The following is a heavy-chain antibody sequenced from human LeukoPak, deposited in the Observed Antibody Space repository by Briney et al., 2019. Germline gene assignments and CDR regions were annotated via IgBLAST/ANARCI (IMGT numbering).Heavy chain of an antibody. V-gene: IGHV1-46*01. CDR1: GYTFTSYY. CDR3: AREGIRAQWLAQQPYYFDY. D-gene: IGHD6-19*01. J-gene: IGHJ4*02. CDR2: INPSGGTT. Sequence: ASVKVSCKASGYTFTSYYMHWVRQAPGQGLEWMGIINPSGGTTSYAQKFQGRVTMTRDTSTSTVYMELSSLRSEDTAVYYCAREGIRAQWLAQQPYYFDYWGQGTLVTVSS.